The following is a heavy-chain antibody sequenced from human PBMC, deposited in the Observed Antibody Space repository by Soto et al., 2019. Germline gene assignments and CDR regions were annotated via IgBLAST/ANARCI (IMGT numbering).Heavy chain of an antibody. D-gene: IGHD4-17*01. J-gene: IGHJ1*01. CDR1: GFSLSTSGVG. CDR3: AHSSHYGDYGLGYFQH. Sequence: QITLKESGPTLVTPTQTLTLTCTFSGFSLSTSGVGVGWIRQPPGKALEWLALIYWDVDKRYSPSLKSRLTITKDTTKNPVGLTMPYTDPVDTATYYCAHSSHYGDYGLGYFQHWGQGTLVTVSS. V-gene: IGHV2-5*02. CDR2: IYWDVDK.